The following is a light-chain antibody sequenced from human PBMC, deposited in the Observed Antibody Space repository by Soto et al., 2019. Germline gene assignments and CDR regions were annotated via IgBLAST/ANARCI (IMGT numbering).Light chain of an antibody. CDR3: LLYYGGAQLV. CDR2: NTT. CDR1: TGAVTSAYY. Sequence: QAVVTQEPSLTVSPGGTVTLTCASSTGAVTSAYYPNWFQQKPGQTPRALIYNTTNKHSWTPARFSGSLLGGKAALTLSGVQPDDEAEYYCLLYYGGAQLVFGGGTKLTVL. J-gene: IGLJ2*01. V-gene: IGLV7-43*01.